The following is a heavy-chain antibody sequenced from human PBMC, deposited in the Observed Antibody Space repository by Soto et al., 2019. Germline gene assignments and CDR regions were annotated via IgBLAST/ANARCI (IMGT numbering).Heavy chain of an antibody. CDR3: ARRRYCSSTSCYYAFDI. D-gene: IGHD2-2*01. CDR2: IDYSGST. V-gene: IGHV4-59*08. J-gene: IGHJ3*02. Sequence: PSETLSLTCTVSGGSISSYYWSWIRQPPWKGLEWIGYIDYSGSTNYNPSLKSRATISVDTSKNHFSMRLSSVTAADTAVYYCARRRYCSSTSCYYAFDIWGQGTVVTVSS. CDR1: GGSISSYY.